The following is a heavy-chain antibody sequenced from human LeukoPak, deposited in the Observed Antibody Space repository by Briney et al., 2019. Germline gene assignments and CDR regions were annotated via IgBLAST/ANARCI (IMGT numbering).Heavy chain of an antibody. CDR1: GFTFNSYA. J-gene: IGHJ5*02. D-gene: IGHD2-15*01. CDR3: ASRAPCSAGTCYGLGH. V-gene: IGHV3-23*01. Sequence: GGSLRLSCAASGFTFNSYAMNWVRQAPGKGLEWVSSISGRDGRTFYVDSVKGRFSISRDNSKNTLYLQMNSLRAEDTAVYYCASRAPCSAGTCYGLGHWGQGTLVTVSS. CDR2: ISGRDGRT.